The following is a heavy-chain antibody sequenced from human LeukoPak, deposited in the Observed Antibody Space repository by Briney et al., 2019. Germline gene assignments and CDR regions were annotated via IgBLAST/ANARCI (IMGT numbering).Heavy chain of an antibody. Sequence: PGGSLRLSCAASGFTFSSYAMSWVRQAPGKGLEWVSSISSSSSYIYCADSVKGRFTISRDNAKNSLYLQMNSLRAEDTAVYYCARRIAAADDAFDIWGQGTMVTVSS. D-gene: IGHD6-13*01. V-gene: IGHV3-21*01. J-gene: IGHJ3*02. CDR2: ISSSSSYI. CDR3: ARRIAAADDAFDI. CDR1: GFTFSSYA.